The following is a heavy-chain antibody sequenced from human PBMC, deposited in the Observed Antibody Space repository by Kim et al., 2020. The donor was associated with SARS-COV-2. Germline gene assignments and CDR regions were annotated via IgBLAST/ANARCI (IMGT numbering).Heavy chain of an antibody. D-gene: IGHD5-18*01. CDR1: GYTFTSYY. V-gene: IGHV1-46*01. Sequence: ASVKVSCKASGYTFTSYYMHWVRQAPGQGLEWMGIINPSGGSTSYAQKFQGRVNMTRDTSTSTVYMELSSLRSEDTAVYYCARVAGTAMVDPWGQGTLVTVSS. CDR2: INPSGGST. CDR3: ARVAGTAMVDP. J-gene: IGHJ5*02.